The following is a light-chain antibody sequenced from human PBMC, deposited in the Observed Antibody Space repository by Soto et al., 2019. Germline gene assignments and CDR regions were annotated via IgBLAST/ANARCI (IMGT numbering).Light chain of an antibody. V-gene: IGKV3-11*01. J-gene: IGKJ5*01. CDR2: DAS. CDR3: QQRYSWPIT. Sequence: EIVLTQSPATLSLSPGERATLSCRASQSVSSYLAWYQEKPGQAPRLLIYDASNRATGIPARFSGSGSGTDFTVTISSLEPEDFAVYYCQQRYSWPITFGQGTRLEIK. CDR1: QSVSSY.